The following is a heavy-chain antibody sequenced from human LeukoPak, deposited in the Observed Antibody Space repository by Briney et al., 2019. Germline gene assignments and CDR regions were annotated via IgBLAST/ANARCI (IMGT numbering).Heavy chain of an antibody. V-gene: IGHV3-23*01. CDR1: GFTFSSYA. D-gene: IGHD3-3*01. J-gene: IGHJ4*02. Sequence: PGGSLRLSCAASGFTFSSYAMSWVRQAPGKGLEWVSAISGSGGSTYYADSVKGRFTISRDNSKNTLYLQMNSLRAEDTAVYYCAKDRRRSPLSIFGVVKNHKNYFDYWGQGTLITVSS. CDR3: AKDRRRSPLSIFGVVKNHKNYFDY. CDR2: ISGSGGST.